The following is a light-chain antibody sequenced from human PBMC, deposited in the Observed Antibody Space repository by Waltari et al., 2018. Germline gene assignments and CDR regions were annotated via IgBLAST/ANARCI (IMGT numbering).Light chain of an antibody. J-gene: IGKJ2*01. Sequence: EVVMTQSPATLSVSPGERATLSCRASQNVNSNLAWDTQKTRQAPRRLIYGASTTATGIPARFSGSGSGTEFTLTISSLQSEDFAVYYCHQYNNWPPFTFGQGTKLEIK. V-gene: IGKV3-15*01. CDR2: GAS. CDR1: QNVNSN. CDR3: HQYNNWPPFT.